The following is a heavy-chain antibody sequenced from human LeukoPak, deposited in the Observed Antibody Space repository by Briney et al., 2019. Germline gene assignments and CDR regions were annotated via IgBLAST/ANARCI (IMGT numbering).Heavy chain of an antibody. Sequence: QPGGSLRLSCAASGFTFSSYGMQWVRQAPGKGPEWVAVISYDGNNKYYADSVKGRFTISRDNSKNTLYLQMNSLRAEDTAMYYCAKTPIAAAPPASYYFDYWGQGTLVTVSS. CDR1: GFTFSSYG. V-gene: IGHV3-30*18. CDR2: ISYDGNNK. CDR3: AKTPIAAAPPASYYFDY. D-gene: IGHD6-13*01. J-gene: IGHJ4*02.